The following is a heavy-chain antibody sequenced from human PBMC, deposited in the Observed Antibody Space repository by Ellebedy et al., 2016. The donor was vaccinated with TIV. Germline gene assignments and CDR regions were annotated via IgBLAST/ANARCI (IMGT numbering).Heavy chain of an antibody. CDR2: INPNSGGT. J-gene: IGHJ4*02. D-gene: IGHD3-9*01. Sequence: ASVKVSGKASGYTFTDYHLHWVRQAPGQGLEWMGWINPNSGGTNYAQKFQGRVTMTRDRSISTAYMELSRLRSDDTAAYYCAGEHYDILTGSNSYFDLWGQGTLVTVSS. CDR3: AGEHYDILTGSNSYFDL. CDR1: GYTFTDYH. V-gene: IGHV1-2*02.